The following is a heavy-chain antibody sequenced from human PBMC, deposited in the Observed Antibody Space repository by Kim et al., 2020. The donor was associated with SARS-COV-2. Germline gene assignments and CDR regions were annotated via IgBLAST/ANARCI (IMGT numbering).Heavy chain of an antibody. Sequence: SVKVSCKASGGTFSSYTISWVRQAPGQGLEWMGRIIPILGIANYAQKFQGRVTITADKSTSTAYMELSSLRSEDTAVYYCARDKGPRWEPYYGMDVWGQGTTVTVSS. CDR2: IIPILGIA. V-gene: IGHV1-69*04. CDR1: GGTFSSYT. D-gene: IGHD1-26*01. J-gene: IGHJ6*02. CDR3: ARDKGPRWEPYYGMDV.